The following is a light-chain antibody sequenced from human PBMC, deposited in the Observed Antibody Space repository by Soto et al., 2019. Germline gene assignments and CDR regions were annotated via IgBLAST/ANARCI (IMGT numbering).Light chain of an antibody. CDR3: SSYTSSSTYVV. V-gene: IGLV2-14*01. CDR1: SSDVGGYNY. CDR2: DVS. Sequence: QSALTQPTSVSGSPGQSITISCTGTSSDVGGYNYVSWYQQHPGKAPKLMIYDVSNRPSGVSNRFSGSMSGNTASLTISGLQAEDEAEYYCSSYTSSSTYVVFGGGTQLTAL. J-gene: IGLJ2*01.